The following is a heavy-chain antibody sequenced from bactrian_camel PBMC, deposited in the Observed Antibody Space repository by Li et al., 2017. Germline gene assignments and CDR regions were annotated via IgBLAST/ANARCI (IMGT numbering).Heavy chain of an antibody. CDR2: IDNDGTT. CDR1: GFKDDRYC. V-gene: IGHV3S26*01. Sequence: QLVESGGGSVQAGGSLRLSCVGSGFKDDRYCLAWFRQTPGQGREGIAAIDNDGTTSYADSMRGRFSVSEDNAKTTLYLEMSSLKPEDTAMYYCAAGLWCTAATAPWEYRYWGQGTQVTVS. CDR3: AAGLWCTAATAPWEYRY. J-gene: IGHJ4*01. D-gene: IGHD3*01.